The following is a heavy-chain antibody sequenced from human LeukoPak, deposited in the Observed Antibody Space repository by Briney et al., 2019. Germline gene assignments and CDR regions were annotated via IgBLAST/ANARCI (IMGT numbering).Heavy chain of an antibody. D-gene: IGHD5-18*01. CDR2: IYYSGST. CDR3: ARTETAMTNYYYYMDV. J-gene: IGHJ6*03. CDR1: GGSISSYY. Sequence: SETLSLTCTVSGGSISSYYWSWIRQPPGKGLEWIGYIYYSGSTNYNPSLKSRVTISVDTSKNQFSLKLSSVTAADTAVYYCARTETAMTNYYYYMDVWGKGTTVTISS. V-gene: IGHV4-59*01.